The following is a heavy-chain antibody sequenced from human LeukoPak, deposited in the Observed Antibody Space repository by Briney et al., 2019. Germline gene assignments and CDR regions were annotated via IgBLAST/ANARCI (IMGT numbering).Heavy chain of an antibody. Sequence: GGSLRLSCAASGFTFSSYAMSWVRQAPGKGLEWVSAISGSGGSTYYADSVKGRFTISRDNSKNTLYLQMNSLRAEDTAVYYCAKDLPYGDYVGDSFDSWGQGTLVTVSS. D-gene: IGHD4-17*01. V-gene: IGHV3-23*01. CDR2: ISGSGGST. CDR3: AKDLPYGDYVGDSFDS. CDR1: GFTFSSYA. J-gene: IGHJ4*02.